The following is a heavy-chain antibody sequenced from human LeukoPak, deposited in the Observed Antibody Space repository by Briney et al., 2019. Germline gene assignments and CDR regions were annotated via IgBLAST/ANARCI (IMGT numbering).Heavy chain of an antibody. J-gene: IGHJ4*02. Sequence: SETLSLTCAVYGGSFSGYYWSWIRQPPGKGLEWIGEINHSRSTNYNPCLKSRVTISVDTSKNQFSLKLSSVNDADTAVYYCARHSVYDSSGYYFFPFDYWGQGTLATVSS. D-gene: IGHD3-22*01. V-gene: IGHV4-34*01. CDR2: INHSRST. CDR1: GGSFSGYY. CDR3: ARHSVYDSSGYYFFPFDY.